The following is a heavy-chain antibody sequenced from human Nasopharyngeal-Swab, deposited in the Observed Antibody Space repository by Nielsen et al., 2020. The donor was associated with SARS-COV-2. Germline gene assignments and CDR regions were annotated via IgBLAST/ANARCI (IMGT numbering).Heavy chain of an antibody. CDR2: IKQDGSEK. Sequence: GGSLRLSCATSGFTFSTYWMTWVRQAPGKGLEWVANIKQDGSEKYYIDSAKGRFTISRDNAKSSLFLEMNSLRVEDTALYYCATDGYSFGYDRGYWGQGTLVIVSS. J-gene: IGHJ4*02. D-gene: IGHD4-11*01. CDR3: ATDGYSFGYDRGY. CDR1: GFTFSTYW. V-gene: IGHV3-7*01.